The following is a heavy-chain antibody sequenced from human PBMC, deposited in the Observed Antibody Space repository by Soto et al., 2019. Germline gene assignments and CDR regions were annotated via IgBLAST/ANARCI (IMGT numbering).Heavy chain of an antibody. CDR3: ARRPANDYGDPHYYYYMDV. J-gene: IGHJ6*03. D-gene: IGHD4-17*01. CDR2: IYPGDSDT. Sequence: PGESLKISCKGSGYSFTSYWTGWVRQMPGKGLEWMGIIYPGDSDTRYSPSFQGQVTISADKSISTAYLQWSSLKASDTAMYYCARRPANDYGDPHYYYYMDVWGKGTTVTVSS. CDR1: GYSFTSYW. V-gene: IGHV5-51*01.